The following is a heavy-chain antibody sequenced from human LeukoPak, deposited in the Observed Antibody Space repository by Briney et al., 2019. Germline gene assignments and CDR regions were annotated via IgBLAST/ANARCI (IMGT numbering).Heavy chain of an antibody. D-gene: IGHD3-3*01. Sequence: GASVKVSCKASGDTFTTYDINWVRQAPGQGLEWMGWMNPESGNTVYAQKFQGRVIMNRDTYKSTAYMELSSLRSEDTAVYYCGRAITIFDYYYMDVWGKGSTVTVSS. CDR1: GDTFTTYD. J-gene: IGHJ6*03. CDR2: MNPESGNT. CDR3: GRAITIFDYYYMDV. V-gene: IGHV1-8*01.